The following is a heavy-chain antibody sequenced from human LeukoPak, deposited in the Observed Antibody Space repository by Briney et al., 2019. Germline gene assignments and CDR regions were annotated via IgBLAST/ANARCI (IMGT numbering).Heavy chain of an antibody. J-gene: IGHJ4*02. CDR3: ARVHGDSSGYYLYYFDY. D-gene: IGHD3-22*01. CDR1: GYTFTTYY. V-gene: IGHV1-46*01. Sequence: ASVKVSCKASGYTFTTYYVHWVRQAPGQGLEWMGIINPSGGSTTYAQKFRGRLTMTRDMSTSTVYMELSSLRSEDTAVYYCARVHGDSSGYYLYYFDYWGQGTLVTVSS. CDR2: INPSGGST.